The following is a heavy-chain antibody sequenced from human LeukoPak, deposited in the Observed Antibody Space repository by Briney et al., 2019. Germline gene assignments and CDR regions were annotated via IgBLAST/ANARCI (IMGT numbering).Heavy chain of an antibody. CDR3: ARGGDYGDLCFDC. V-gene: IGHV3-30*04. Sequence: GGSLRLSCAASGFTFSSYAMHWVRQAPGKGLEWVAVISYDGSNKYYADSVKGRFTIYRDNSKNMVYLQMNSLRAEDTAVYYCARGGDYGDLCFDCWGQGTLVTVSS. J-gene: IGHJ4*02. CDR2: ISYDGSNK. CDR1: GFTFSSYA. D-gene: IGHD4-17*01.